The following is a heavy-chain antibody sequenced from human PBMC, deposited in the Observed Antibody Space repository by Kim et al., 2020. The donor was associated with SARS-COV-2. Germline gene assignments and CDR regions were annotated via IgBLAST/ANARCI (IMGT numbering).Heavy chain of an antibody. V-gene: IGHV3-30*01. D-gene: IGHD1-26*01. Sequence: YADSVKGRFTISRDNSKNSLYLQMNSLRAEDTAVYYCARSQYGSYYYGMDVWGQGTTVTVSS. J-gene: IGHJ6*02. CDR3: ARSQYGSYYYGMDV.